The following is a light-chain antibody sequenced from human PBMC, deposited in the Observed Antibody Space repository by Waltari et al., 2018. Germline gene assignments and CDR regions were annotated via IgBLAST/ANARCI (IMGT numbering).Light chain of an antibody. CDR2: DNN. J-gene: IGLJ2*01. V-gene: IGLV1-51*01. Sequence: QSVLTQPPSVSAAPGQKVTISCSGRSSNTGNNYVSWYQLRPGTAPKLLIYDNNKRPSGIPDRFPGSKSGTSATLGITGLQTGDEADYYCATWDRSLSAVVFGGGTKLTVL. CDR1: SSNTGNNY. CDR3: ATWDRSLSAVV.